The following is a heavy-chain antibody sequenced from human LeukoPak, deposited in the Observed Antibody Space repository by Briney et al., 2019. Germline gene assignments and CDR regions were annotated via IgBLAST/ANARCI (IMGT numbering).Heavy chain of an antibody. Sequence: SQTLSLTCTVSGGSISSGSYYWSWIRQPAGKGLEWIGRIYTSGSTNYNPSLKSRVTISVDTSKNQFSLKLSSVTAADTAVYYCARDRNWFDPWGQGTLVTVSS. CDR2: IYTSGST. J-gene: IGHJ5*02. CDR3: ARDRNWFDP. CDR1: GGSISSGSYY. V-gene: IGHV4-61*02.